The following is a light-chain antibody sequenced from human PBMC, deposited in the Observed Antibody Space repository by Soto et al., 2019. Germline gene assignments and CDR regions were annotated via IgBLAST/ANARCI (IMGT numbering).Light chain of an antibody. CDR2: GAS. CDR1: QSVDNR. V-gene: IGKV3-15*01. CDR3: QQYGDWPRT. Sequence: EVVMTQSPATLSVSPGERATLSCRASQSVDNRLAWYQHTPGQAPRLPIYGASNRATGVPAKFSGSGSGTEFTLTITSLQSEDFALYYCQQYGDWPRTFGQGTKVDIK. J-gene: IGKJ1*01.